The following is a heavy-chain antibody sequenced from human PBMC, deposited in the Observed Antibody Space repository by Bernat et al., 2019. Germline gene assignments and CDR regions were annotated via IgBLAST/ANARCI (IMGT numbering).Heavy chain of an antibody. CDR3: ASLPIGCSGGSCYSRAFDI. D-gene: IGHD2-15*01. J-gene: IGHJ3*02. CDR2: IYYSGST. CDR1: GGSISSYY. Sequence: QVQLQESGPGLVKPSETLSLTCTVSGGSISSYYWSWIRQPPGKGLEWIGYIYYSGSTNYNPSLKSRVTISVDTSKNQFSLKLSSVTAADTAVYYCASLPIGCSGGSCYSRAFDIWGQGTMVTVSS. V-gene: IGHV4-59*01.